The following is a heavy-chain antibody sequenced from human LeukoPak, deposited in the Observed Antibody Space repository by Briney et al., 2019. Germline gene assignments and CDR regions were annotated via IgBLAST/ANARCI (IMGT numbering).Heavy chain of an antibody. CDR3: ARGFESSGWRPTYYFDY. V-gene: IGHV4-4*07. CDR2: IYTSGST. CDR1: GGSISSYY. Sequence: KASETLSLTCTVSGGSISSYYWSWIRQPAGKGLEWIGRIYTSGSTNYNPSLKSRVTMSVDTSKNQFSLKLSSVTAADTAVYYCARGFESSGWRPTYYFDYWGQGTLVTVSS. D-gene: IGHD6-19*01. J-gene: IGHJ4*02.